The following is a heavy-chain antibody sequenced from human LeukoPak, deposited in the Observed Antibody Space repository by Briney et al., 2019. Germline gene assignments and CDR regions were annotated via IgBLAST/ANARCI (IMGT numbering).Heavy chain of an antibody. V-gene: IGHV3-73*01. CDR3: TRHGTDCSSTSCLFGY. Sequence: GGSLRLSCAASGFTFSSYAMSWVRQASGKGLEWVGRIRSKANSYATAYAASVKGRFTISRDDSKNTAYLQMNSLKTEDTAVYYCTRHGTDCSSTSCLFGYWGQGTLVTVSS. J-gene: IGHJ4*02. CDR1: GFTFSSYA. D-gene: IGHD2-2*01. CDR2: IRSKANSYAT.